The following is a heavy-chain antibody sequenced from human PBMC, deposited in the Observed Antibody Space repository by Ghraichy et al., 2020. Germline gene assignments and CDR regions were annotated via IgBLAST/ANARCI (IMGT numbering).Heavy chain of an antibody. V-gene: IGHV3-48*02. CDR3: ARERSDNYLDY. CDR2: ISSSSSTT. D-gene: IGHD3-10*01. Sequence: LSLTCAASGLSFGRFAMNWVRQAPGKGLEWISYISSSSSTTYYGDSVKGRFTVSRDNAKNTLFLRMNSLRDEDTAVYYCARERSDNYLDYWGQGTRVTVSS. CDR1: GLSFGRFA. J-gene: IGHJ4*02.